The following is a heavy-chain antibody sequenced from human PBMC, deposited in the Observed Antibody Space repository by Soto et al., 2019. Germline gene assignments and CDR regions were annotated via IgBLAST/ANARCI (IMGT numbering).Heavy chain of an antibody. D-gene: IGHD6-19*01. J-gene: IGHJ6*01. CDR2: IYYSGST. CDR1: GGSISSYY. CDR3: ARDNLSGWYPYYYYGMDV. V-gene: IGHV4-59*01. Sequence: QVQLQESGPGLVKPSETLSLTCTVSGGSISSYYWSWIRQPPGKGLEWIGYIYYSGSTNYNPSLKSRVTISVDTSKNQFSLKLSSVTAADTAVYYCARDNLSGWYPYYYYGMDVW.